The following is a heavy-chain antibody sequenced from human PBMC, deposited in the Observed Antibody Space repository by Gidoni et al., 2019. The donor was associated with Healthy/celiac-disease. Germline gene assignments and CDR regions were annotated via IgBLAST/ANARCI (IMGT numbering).Heavy chain of an antibody. V-gene: IGHV4-34*01. D-gene: IGHD1-20*01. J-gene: IGHJ4*02. Sequence: QVQLQQWGAGLLKPSETLSLTCAVYGGSFSGYYWSWIRQPPGKGLEWIGEINHSGSTNYNPSLKSRVTISVDTSKNQFSLKLSSVTAADTAVYYCARTPGYNWKKGYFDYWGQGTLVTVSS. CDR2: INHSGST. CDR1: GGSFSGYY. CDR3: ARTPGYNWKKGYFDY.